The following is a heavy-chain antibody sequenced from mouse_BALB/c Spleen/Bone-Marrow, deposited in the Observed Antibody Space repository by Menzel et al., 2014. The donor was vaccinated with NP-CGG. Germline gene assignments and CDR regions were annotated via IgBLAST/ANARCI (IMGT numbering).Heavy chain of an antibody. CDR2: INPSNGGT. D-gene: IGHD1-1*01. Sequence: VQLQQSGAELVKPGASVKLSCKASGYSFTNYYMYWVKRRPGQGLEWIGEINPSNGGTNFNEKFKNKATLTVDKSSSTAYMQLSSLTSEDSAVYYCTRSNYGYWYFDVWGAGTTATVSS. J-gene: IGHJ1*01. V-gene: IGHV1S81*02. CDR1: GYSFTNYY. CDR3: TRSNYGYWYFDV.